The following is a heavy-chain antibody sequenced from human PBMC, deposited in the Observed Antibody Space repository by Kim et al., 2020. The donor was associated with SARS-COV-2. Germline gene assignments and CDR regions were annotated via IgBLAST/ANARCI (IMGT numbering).Heavy chain of an antibody. J-gene: IGHJ4*02. CDR2: ISYDGSNK. V-gene: IGHV3-30-3*01. D-gene: IGHD3-10*01. Sequence: GGSLRLSCAASGFTFSSYAMHWVRQAPGKGLEWVAVISYDGSNKYYADSVKGRFTISRDNSKNTLYLQMNSLRAEDTAVYYCARDKLLWFGELLLGFDYWGQGTLVTVSS. CDR1: GFTFSSYA. CDR3: ARDKLLWFGELLLGFDY.